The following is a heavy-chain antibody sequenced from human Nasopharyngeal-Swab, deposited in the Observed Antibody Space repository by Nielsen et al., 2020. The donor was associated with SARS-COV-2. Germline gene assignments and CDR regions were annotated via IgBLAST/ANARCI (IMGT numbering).Heavy chain of an antibody. CDR2: SSRGGDTI. Sequence: GESLKISCAASGFTLRNYEMNWVRQAPGKGLEWVSYSSRGGDTIYYADSVKGRFTISRDNAKNSLYLQMNSLRAEDTAVYYCASHYYDSSGSTSADYYYYYMDVWGKGTTVTVSS. CDR1: GFTLRNYE. CDR3: ASHYYDSSGSTSADYYYYYMDV. J-gene: IGHJ6*03. D-gene: IGHD3-22*01. V-gene: IGHV3-48*03.